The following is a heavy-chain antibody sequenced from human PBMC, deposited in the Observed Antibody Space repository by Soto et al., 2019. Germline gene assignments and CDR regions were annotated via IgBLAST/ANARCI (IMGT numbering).Heavy chain of an antibody. V-gene: IGHV1-3*01. CDR2: INPGNGNT. Sequence: VTVSCKASGYNFFSHVIHWPRQAPGQRPERVGWINPGNGNTEYLQKFQGRVTISRDTSASTAYMELRSLRSEDTVVYYGAKDWSNYYYDMDVWGQGTTVTVSS. CDR3: AKDWSNYYYDMDV. J-gene: IGHJ6*02. CDR1: GYNFFSHV. D-gene: IGHD2-15*01.